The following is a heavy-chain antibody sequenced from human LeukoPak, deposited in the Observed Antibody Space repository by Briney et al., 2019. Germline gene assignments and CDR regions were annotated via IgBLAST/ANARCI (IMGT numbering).Heavy chain of an antibody. D-gene: IGHD2-2*01. CDR1: GYTFTGYY. CDR2: INPNSGGT. V-gene: IGHV1-2*02. J-gene: IGHJ6*02. CDR3: ARDHIVVVPAAIDYYYYGMDV. Sequence: GGSLRLSCAASGYTFTGYYMHWVRQAPGQGLEWMGWINPNSGGTNYAQKFQGRVTMTRDTSISTAYMELSRLRSDDTAVYYCARDHIVVVPAAIDYYYYGMDVWGQGTTVTVSS.